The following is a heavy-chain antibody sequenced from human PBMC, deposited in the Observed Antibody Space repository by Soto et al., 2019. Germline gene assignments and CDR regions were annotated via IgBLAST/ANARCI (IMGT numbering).Heavy chain of an antibody. D-gene: IGHD2-21*01. CDR3: ARGLYSGDK. CDR2: INPNGGST. CDR1: GYIFTNYY. Sequence: QVRLVQSGAVVKKPGASVKVSCKASGYIFTNYYIRWVRQAPGQGLEWMAIINPNGGSTNCAQEFQGRITLTRDTSTSTVYMDLSSLTSEDTAVYYCARGLYSGDKWGQGTLVTVSS. J-gene: IGHJ4*02. V-gene: IGHV1-46*01.